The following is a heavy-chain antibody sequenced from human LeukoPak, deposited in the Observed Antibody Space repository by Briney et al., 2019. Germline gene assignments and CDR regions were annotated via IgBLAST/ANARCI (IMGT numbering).Heavy chain of an antibody. CDR2: ISGSGGST. V-gene: IGHV3-23*01. CDR3: ADTSRAYYFDY. D-gene: IGHD2-2*01. CDR1: GFTFSSYA. J-gene: IGHJ4*02. Sequence: GGSLRLSCAASGFTFSSYAMSWVRQAPGKGLEWVSAISGSGGSTYCADSVKGRFTISRDNSKNTLYLQMNSLRAEDTAVYYCADTSRAYYFDYWGQGTLVTVSS.